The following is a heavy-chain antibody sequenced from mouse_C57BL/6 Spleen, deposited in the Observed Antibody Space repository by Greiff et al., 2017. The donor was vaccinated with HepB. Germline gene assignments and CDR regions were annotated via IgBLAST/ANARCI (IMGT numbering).Heavy chain of an antibody. CDR1: GYTFTSYW. J-gene: IGHJ2*01. CDR3: ARPGRSGYLDY. D-gene: IGHD3-2*02. CDR2: IDPSDSYT. V-gene: IGHV1-50*01. Sequence: QVQLQQPGAELVKPGASVKLSCKASGYTFTSYWMQWVKQRPGQGLEWIGEIDPSDSYTNYNQKFKGKATLTVDTSSSTAYMQLSSLTSEDSAVYYCARPGRSGYLDYWGQGTTLTVSS.